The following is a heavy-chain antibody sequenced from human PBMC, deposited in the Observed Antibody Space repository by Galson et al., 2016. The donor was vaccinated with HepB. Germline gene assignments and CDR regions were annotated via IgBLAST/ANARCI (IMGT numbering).Heavy chain of an antibody. CDR1: GFTFHDNS. D-gene: IGHD3-10*01. CDR2: IHYDGIAT. CDR3: ARGAWYGSTETGY. V-gene: IGHV3-33*08. Sequence: SLSLSCAGSGFTFHDNSMQWVRQVPGKGLEWVAVIHYDGIATFYADSVKGRFTISRDTSTNTLYLQMNSLTAEDTAFFYCARGAWYGSTETGYWGQGTLVTVSS. J-gene: IGHJ4*02.